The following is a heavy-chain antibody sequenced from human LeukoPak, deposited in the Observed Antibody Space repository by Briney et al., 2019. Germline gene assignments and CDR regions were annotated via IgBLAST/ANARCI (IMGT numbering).Heavy chain of an antibody. Sequence: GESLRLSCAASGLPFSSYSMSWVRHAPGKGLEWVGRIKSKGDGETIDNAAPVKGRFTMSTDDSKATLYLQMTSLKAEDTAVYYCTTDLGLTMIRGVIVYWGQGDLVTVSS. CDR2: IKSKGDGETI. V-gene: IGHV3-15*01. D-gene: IGHD3-10*01. CDR3: TTDLGLTMIRGVIVY. J-gene: IGHJ4*02. CDR1: GLPFSSYS.